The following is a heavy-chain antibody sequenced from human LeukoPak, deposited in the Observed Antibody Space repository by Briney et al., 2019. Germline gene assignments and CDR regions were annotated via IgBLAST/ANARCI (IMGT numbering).Heavy chain of an antibody. D-gene: IGHD6-13*01. J-gene: IGHJ4*02. CDR3: ARDRGAAAPFDY. V-gene: IGHV1-69*13. Sequence: ASVKVSCKASGGTFSSYAISWVRQAPGQGLEWMGGIIPIFGTANYAQKFQGRVTITVDESTSTAYMELSSLRSEDTAVYYCARDRGAAAPFDYWGQGTLVTVSS. CDR2: IIPIFGTA. CDR1: GGTFSSYA.